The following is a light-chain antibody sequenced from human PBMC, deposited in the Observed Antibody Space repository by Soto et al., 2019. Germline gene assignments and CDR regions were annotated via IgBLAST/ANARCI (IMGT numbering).Light chain of an antibody. Sequence: EIVMTQSPVTLSVSPGERAPLSCRASQSVTNSFFAWYQQKPGQAPRLLIYGISSRATGIPDRFSGSGSGTDFTLTISSLEPEDFAIYYCQQRSNWITFGQGTRLEIK. J-gene: IGKJ5*01. CDR1: QSVTNSF. CDR3: QQRSNWIT. CDR2: GIS. V-gene: IGKV3D-20*02.